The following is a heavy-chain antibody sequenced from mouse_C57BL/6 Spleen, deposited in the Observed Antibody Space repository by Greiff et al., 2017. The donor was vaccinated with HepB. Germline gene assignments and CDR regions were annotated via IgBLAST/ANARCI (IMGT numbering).Heavy chain of an antibody. CDR1: GYTFTGYW. CDR3: ARRSIYDGYYNWYFDV. CDR2: ILPGSGST. J-gene: IGHJ1*03. D-gene: IGHD2-3*01. V-gene: IGHV1-9*01. Sequence: VQLQQSGAELMKPGASVKLSCKATGYTFTGYWIEWVKQRPGHGLEWIGEILPGSGSTNYNEKFKGKATFTADTSSNTAYMQLSSLTTEDSAIYYCARRSIYDGYYNWYFDVWGTGTTVTVSS.